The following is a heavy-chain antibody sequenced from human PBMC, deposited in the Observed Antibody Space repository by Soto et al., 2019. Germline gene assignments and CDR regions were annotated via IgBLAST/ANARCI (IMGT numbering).Heavy chain of an antibody. J-gene: IGHJ4*02. CDR2: IIPIFGTT. CDR3: ARDGGAATFDY. V-gene: IGHV1-69*13. Sequence: SVKVSCKAFGGTFSSYAINWIRQAPGQGLEWMGGIIPIFGTTTYAQRFQARVTITADESTSTAYMELSSLRSEDTALYYCARDGGAATFDYWGQGTLVTVSS. CDR1: GGTFSSYA. D-gene: IGHD1-26*01.